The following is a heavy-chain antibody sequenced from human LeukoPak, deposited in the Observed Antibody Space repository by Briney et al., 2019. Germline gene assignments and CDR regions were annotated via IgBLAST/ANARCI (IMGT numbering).Heavy chain of an antibody. D-gene: IGHD4-17*01. CDR1: GFIFSDYK. CDR2: ISSGSSYI. Sequence: GGSLRLSCAASGFIFSDYKMNWVRQAPGKGLEWVSSISSGSSYIYDADSVKGRFTISRDNAKSSLYLEMNSLRAEDTAVYYCARGTPGDYGARPFDYWGQGTLVTVSS. V-gene: IGHV3-21*01. CDR3: ARGTPGDYGARPFDY. J-gene: IGHJ4*02.